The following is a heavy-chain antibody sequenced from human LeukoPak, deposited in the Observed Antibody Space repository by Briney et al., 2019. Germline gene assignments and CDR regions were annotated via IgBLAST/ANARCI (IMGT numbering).Heavy chain of an antibody. CDR2: IYDSEST. CDR3: ARVLQNYYYLDV. V-gene: IGHV4-59*11. J-gene: IGHJ6*03. D-gene: IGHD3-3*01. CDR1: GVSISSHY. Sequence: PSETLSLTCTVSGVSISSHYWSWVRQPPGKGLGWIGNIYDSESTHYKSSLKSRVTISVDTSKNQFSLRLRSVTAADTAVYYCARVLQNYYYLDVWGKGTTVTVSS.